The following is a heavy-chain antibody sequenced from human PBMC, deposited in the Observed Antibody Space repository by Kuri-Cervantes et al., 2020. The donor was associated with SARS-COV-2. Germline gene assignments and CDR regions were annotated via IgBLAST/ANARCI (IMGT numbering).Heavy chain of an antibody. CDR1: GFTVSSNY. CDR3: ARDLKTSRETDY. V-gene: IGHV3-7*01. D-gene: IGHD3-10*01. CDR2: IKQDGSEK. J-gene: IGHJ4*02. Sequence: GESLKISCAASGFTVSSNYMSWVRQAPGKGLEWVANIKQDGSEKYYVDSVKGRFTISRDNAKNSLYLQMNSLRAEDTAVYYCARDLKTSRETDYWGQGTLVTVSS.